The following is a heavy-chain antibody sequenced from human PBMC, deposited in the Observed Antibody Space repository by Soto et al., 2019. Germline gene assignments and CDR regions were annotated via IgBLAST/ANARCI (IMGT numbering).Heavy chain of an antibody. V-gene: IGHV2-70*01. CDR1: GFSLSTSGMC. CDR2: IDWDDDK. D-gene: IGHD3-22*01. J-gene: IGHJ3*02. CDR3: ARNYYDSSGPHDAFDI. Sequence: GSGPTLVNPTQTLTLTCTFSGFSLSTSGMCVSWIRQPPGKALEWLALIDWDDDKYYSTSLKTRLTISKDTSKNQVVLTMTNMDPVDTATYYCARNYYDSSGPHDAFDIWGQGTMVTVSS.